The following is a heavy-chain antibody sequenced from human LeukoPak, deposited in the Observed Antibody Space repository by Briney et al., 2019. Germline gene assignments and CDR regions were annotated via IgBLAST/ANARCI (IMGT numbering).Heavy chain of an antibody. CDR1: GGSISSGSYY. CDR3: ARAPSNYGVWYYYYYMDV. D-gene: IGHD4-11*01. Sequence: SETLSLTCTVSGGSISSGSYYWSWIRQPAGKGLEWIGRIYTSGSTNYNPSLKSRVTISVDTSKNQFSLKLSSVSAADTAVYYCARAPSNYGVWYYYYYMDVWGKGTTVTVSS. CDR2: IYTSGST. J-gene: IGHJ6*03. V-gene: IGHV4-61*02.